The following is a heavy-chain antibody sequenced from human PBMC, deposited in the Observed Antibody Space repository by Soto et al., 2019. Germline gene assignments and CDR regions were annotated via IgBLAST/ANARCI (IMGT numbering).Heavy chain of an antibody. V-gene: IGHV3-21*01. CDR2: IGRTGIDR. CDR1: GFSFSTST. J-gene: IGHJ4*02. Sequence: EVQLVESGGGLVKPGGSLRLSCAGSGFSFSTSTMNWVRQAPGKGLEFVSSIGRTGIDRSYIDSVKGRFTISREKAQNSLYLQMNRLSAEDTALYYCVCDDNRRYWGQGTLVTVSS. CDR3: VCDDNRRY. D-gene: IGHD1-1*01.